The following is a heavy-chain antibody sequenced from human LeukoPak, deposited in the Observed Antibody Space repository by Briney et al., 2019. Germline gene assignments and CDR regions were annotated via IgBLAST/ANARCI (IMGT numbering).Heavy chain of an antibody. V-gene: IGHV3-21*01. J-gene: IGHJ4*02. Sequence: PGGSLRLSCGASGFTFRSYSMNWLRQAPGKGLEWVSSISSSSSYIYYADSVKGRFTISRDNAKNSLYLQMNSLRAEDTAVYYCARDLPGGSRYGEGFHYWGQGTLVTVSS. CDR1: GFTFRSYS. D-gene: IGHD5-18*01. CDR2: ISSSSSYI. CDR3: ARDLPGGSRYGEGFHY.